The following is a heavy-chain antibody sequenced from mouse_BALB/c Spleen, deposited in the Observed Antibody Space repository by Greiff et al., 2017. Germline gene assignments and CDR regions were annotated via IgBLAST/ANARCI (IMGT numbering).Heavy chain of an antibody. Sequence: EVQLVESGGGLVQPGGSLRLSCATSGFTFSDFYMEWVRQPPGKRLEWIAASRNKANDYTTEYSASVKGRFIVSRDTSQSILYLQMNALRAEDTAIYYCARDDYYRYDGGFAYWGQGTLVTVSA. CDR3: ARDDYYRYDGGFAY. V-gene: IGHV7-1*02. CDR2: SRNKANDYTT. D-gene: IGHD2-14*01. J-gene: IGHJ3*01. CDR1: GFTFSDFY.